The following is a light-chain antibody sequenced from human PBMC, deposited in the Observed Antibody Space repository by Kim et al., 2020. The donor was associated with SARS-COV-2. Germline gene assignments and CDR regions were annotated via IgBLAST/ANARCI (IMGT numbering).Light chain of an antibody. Sequence: VSPGQTASITCSGDKLGHKYTSWYQQKPGQSPVLVMYQDSNRPSGIPERFSGSNSGNTATLTISGTQAMDEADYYCQAWDSSTAVVFGGGTQLTVL. V-gene: IGLV3-1*01. CDR3: QAWDSSTAVV. CDR2: QDS. J-gene: IGLJ2*01. CDR1: KLGHKY.